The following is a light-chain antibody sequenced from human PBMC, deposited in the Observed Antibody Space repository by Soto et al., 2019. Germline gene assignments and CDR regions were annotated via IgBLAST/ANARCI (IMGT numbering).Light chain of an antibody. CDR2: AAS. CDR1: QGTSSY. CDR3: QQLNSYPIT. J-gene: IGKJ5*01. V-gene: IGKV1-9*01. Sequence: DIQLTQSPSFLSASVGDRVTITCRASQGTSSYLAWYQQKPGKAPKLLISAASTLQSGVPSRFSGSGSGTEFTLTISPMQPEDFATYYCQQLNSYPITCGQGTRLEIK.